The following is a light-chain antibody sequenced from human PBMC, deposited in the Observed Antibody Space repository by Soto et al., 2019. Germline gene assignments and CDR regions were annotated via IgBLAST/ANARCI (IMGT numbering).Light chain of an antibody. V-gene: IGKV3-15*01. CDR1: QSVSSN. CDR2: GAS. J-gene: IGKJ5*01. Sequence: IGMTQSVATLSVSTKERATLSCRASQSVSSNLAWYQQKPGQAPRLLIHGASTRATGIPARFSGSGSGTDFTLTITRLEPEDSAVYFCQQYTVPPTTSGQRTRPEIK. CDR3: QQYTVPPTT.